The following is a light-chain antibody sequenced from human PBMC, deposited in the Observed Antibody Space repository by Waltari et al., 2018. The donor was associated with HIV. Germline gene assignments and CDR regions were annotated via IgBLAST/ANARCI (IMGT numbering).Light chain of an antibody. J-gene: IGLJ2*01. V-gene: IGLV3-21*02. Sequence: SYVLTQTPSVSVAPGQTASITRGGHHMGNKSLQRYQQRPGQDHLLVVYDDGDRPSGIPERLSGSNSGNTATLTITRVEAGDEADYYCQVWDSTYDPVVFGGGTKLTVL. CDR2: DDG. CDR1: HMGNKS. CDR3: QVWDSTYDPVV.